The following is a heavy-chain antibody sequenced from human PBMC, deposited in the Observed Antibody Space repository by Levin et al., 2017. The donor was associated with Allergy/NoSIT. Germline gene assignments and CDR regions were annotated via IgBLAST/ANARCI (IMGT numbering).Heavy chain of an antibody. J-gene: IGHJ6*03. CDR2: IGTAGDT. V-gene: IGHV3-13*01. CDR3: ARTHYDFWSGYYNRPFRNYYMDV. Sequence: GGSLRLSCAASGFTFSSYDMHWVRQATGKGLEWVSAIGTAGDTYYPGSVKGRFTISRENAKNSLYLQMNSLRAGDTAVYYCARTHYDFWSGYYNRPFRNYYMDVWGKGTTVTVSS. D-gene: IGHD3-3*01. CDR1: GFTFSSYD.